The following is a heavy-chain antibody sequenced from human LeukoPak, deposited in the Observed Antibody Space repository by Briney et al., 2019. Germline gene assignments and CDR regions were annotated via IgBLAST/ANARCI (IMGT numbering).Heavy chain of an antibody. CDR2: INPNSGGT. J-gene: IGHJ4*02. Sequence: ASVKVSCKASGYTFTGYYMHWVRQAPGQGLEWMGWINPNSGGTNYAQKFQGRVTMTRDTSISTAYMELSRLRSEDTAVYYCARDSGIVYPGSLWGQGTLVTVSS. V-gene: IGHV1-2*02. D-gene: IGHD1-26*01. CDR3: ARDSGIVYPGSL. CDR1: GYTFTGYY.